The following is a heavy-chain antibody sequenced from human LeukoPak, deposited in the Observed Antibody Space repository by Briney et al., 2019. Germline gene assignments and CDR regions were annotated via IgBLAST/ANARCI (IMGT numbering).Heavy chain of an antibody. J-gene: IGHJ6*02. CDR2: MYVSGTT. D-gene: IGHD3-22*01. Sequence: PSETLSLTCSVSGGSISDHYLSWIRKPAGKGLGWIGRMYVSGTTNYNPSLRSRVTMSMDTSKNQFSLRLTSVTAADTAVYYCARENYYDSSGYSEGMDVWGQGTTVTVS. V-gene: IGHV4-4*07. CDR1: GGSISDHY. CDR3: ARENYYDSSGYSEGMDV.